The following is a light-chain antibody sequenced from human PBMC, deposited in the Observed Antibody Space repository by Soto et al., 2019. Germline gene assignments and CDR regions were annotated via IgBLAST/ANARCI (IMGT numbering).Light chain of an antibody. Sequence: ELVLKQSPGTLSLSPGERATLSCRASQSVSSSYLAWYQQKPGQAPRLLIYDASNRATGIPARFSGSVSGTDFTLTISSLEPEDFAVYHCQQHSNWPPITFGQGTRLEIK. V-gene: IGKV3D-20*02. J-gene: IGKJ5*01. CDR3: QQHSNWPPIT. CDR2: DAS. CDR1: QSVSSSY.